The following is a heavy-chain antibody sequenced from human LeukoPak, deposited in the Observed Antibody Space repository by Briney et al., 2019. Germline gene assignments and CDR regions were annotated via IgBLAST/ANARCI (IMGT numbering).Heavy chain of an antibody. J-gene: IGHJ4*02. Sequence: GGPLRLSCAASGFTFSSYEMNWVRQAPGKGLEWVSYISSSGSTIYYADSVKGRFTISRDNSKNTLYLQMNSLRAEDTAVYYCARENEDRYYYDSSGLDYWGQGTLVTVSS. CDR1: GFTFSSYE. V-gene: IGHV3-48*03. D-gene: IGHD3-22*01. CDR2: ISSSGSTI. CDR3: ARENEDRYYYDSSGLDY.